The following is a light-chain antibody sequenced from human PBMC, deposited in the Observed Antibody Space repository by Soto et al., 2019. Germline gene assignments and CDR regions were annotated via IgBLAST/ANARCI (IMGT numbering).Light chain of an antibody. V-gene: IGLV1-47*01. CDR2: RNN. Sequence: QSVLTQPPSASGTPGQRVTISCSGSSSNIGSNYVYWYQQLPGTVPKLLIYRNNQRPSGVPDRFSGSKSGTSASLAISGLRSEDGADYYCAAWDDSLSGWVFGGGTQLTVL. CDR1: SSNIGSNY. J-gene: IGLJ3*02. CDR3: AAWDDSLSGWV.